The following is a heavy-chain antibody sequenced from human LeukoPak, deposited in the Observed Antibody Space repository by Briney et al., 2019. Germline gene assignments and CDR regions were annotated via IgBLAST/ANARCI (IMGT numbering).Heavy chain of an antibody. CDR3: AKDSSTSWYSGEVYYFDY. J-gene: IGHJ4*02. D-gene: IGHD6-13*01. CDR2: IWYDGSNK. V-gene: IGHV3-33*03. Sequence: PGRSLRLSCAASGFTFSSYGMHWVRQAPGKGLEWVAVIWYDGSNKYYADSVKGRFTISRDNSKNTLYLQMNSLRAEDTAVYYCAKDSSTSWYSGEVYYFDYWGQGTLVTVSS. CDR1: GFTFSSYG.